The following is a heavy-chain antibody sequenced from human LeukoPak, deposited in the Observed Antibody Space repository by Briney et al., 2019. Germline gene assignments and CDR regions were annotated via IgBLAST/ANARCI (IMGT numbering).Heavy chain of an antibody. CDR3: ATGLLWFGEVAFDI. V-gene: IGHV3-74*01. CDR1: GFTFSTYG. J-gene: IGHJ3*02. Sequence: GGSLRLSCAASGFTFSTYGMNWVRQAPGKGLVWVSRINSDGSSTSYADSVKGRFTISRDNAKNTLYLQMNSLRAEDTAVYYCATGLLWFGEVAFDIWGQGTMVTVSS. D-gene: IGHD3-10*01. CDR2: INSDGSST.